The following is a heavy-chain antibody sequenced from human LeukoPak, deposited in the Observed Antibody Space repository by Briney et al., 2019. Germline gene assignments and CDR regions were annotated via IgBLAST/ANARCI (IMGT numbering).Heavy chain of an antibody. J-gene: IGHJ3*02. CDR1: GGSISSYY. V-gene: IGHV4-59*08. CDR3: ARRERGYAFDI. Sequence: TSETLSLTCTVSGGSISSYYWSWIRQPPGKGLEWIGYIYYSGSTNYNPSLKSRVTISVDTSKNQFSLKLSSVTAAGTAVYYCARRERGYAFDIWGQGTMVTVSS. CDR2: IYYSGST.